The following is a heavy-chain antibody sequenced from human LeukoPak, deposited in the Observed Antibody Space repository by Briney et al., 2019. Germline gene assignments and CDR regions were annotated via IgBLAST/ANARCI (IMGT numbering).Heavy chain of an antibody. J-gene: IGHJ3*02. D-gene: IGHD2-15*01. V-gene: IGHV1-18*01. Sequence: GASVKVSCKASAYTFTSYGITWVRQAPGQGLEWMGWISAYKGNTNYPQKFQGRVTMTTDTATSTAYMELRSLRSDDTAVYYCARDQGGGAFDIWGQGTMVTVSS. CDR1: AYTFTSYG. CDR3: ARDQGGGAFDI. CDR2: ISAYKGNT.